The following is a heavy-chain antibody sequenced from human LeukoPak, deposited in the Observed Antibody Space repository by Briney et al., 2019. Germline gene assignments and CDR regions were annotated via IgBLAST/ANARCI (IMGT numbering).Heavy chain of an antibody. D-gene: IGHD6-13*01. Sequence: GGSLRLSCAASGFTFSSYSMNWVRQAPGKGLEWVSSISSSSSYIYYADSVKGRFTISRDNAKNSLYLQMNSLRAEDTAVYYCARDTTPPYSSSWYTEPADYWGQGTLVTVSS. V-gene: IGHV3-21*04. CDR3: ARDTTPPYSSSWYTEPADY. CDR1: GFTFSSYS. J-gene: IGHJ4*02. CDR2: ISSSSSYI.